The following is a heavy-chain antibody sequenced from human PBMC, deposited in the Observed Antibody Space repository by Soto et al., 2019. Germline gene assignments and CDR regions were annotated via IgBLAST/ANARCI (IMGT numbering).Heavy chain of an antibody. V-gene: IGHV3-23*01. D-gene: IGHD6-13*01. CDR3: AKSHFPIAASRQPHFDH. CDR2: ISGSGRST. CDR1: GFKFSSYA. J-gene: IGHJ4*02. Sequence: GGSLRLSCAASGFKFSSYAMSWVRQAPGKGLGWVAVISGSGRSTYYADSVKGRFTISRDDSNNTLFLQMNTLRADDIAIYYCAKSHFPIAASRQPHFDHWGQGALVTVSS.